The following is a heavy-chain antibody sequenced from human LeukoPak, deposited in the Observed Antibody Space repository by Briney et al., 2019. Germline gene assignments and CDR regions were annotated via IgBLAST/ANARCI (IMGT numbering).Heavy chain of an antibody. D-gene: IGHD6-19*01. J-gene: IGHJ4*02. CDR3: ATDRTPSTIAVPGTVFDY. V-gene: IGHV1-2*02. CDR1: GYTFTGYY. Sequence: GASVKVSCKASGYTFTGYYMHWVRQAPGQGLEWMGWINPNSGGTNYAQKFQGRVTMTRDTSISTAYMELSRLRSDDTAVYYCATDRTPSTIAVPGTVFDYWGQGTLVPVSS. CDR2: INPNSGGT.